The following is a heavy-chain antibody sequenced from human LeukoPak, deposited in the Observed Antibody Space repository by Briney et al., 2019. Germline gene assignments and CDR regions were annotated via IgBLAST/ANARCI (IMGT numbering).Heavy chain of an antibody. CDR1: GFTFSSYS. CDR2: ISSSSSYI. J-gene: IGHJ4*02. CDR3: ARDWDYDILTGLYKEGGFDY. Sequence: PGGSLRLSCAASGFTFSSYSMNWVRQAPGKGLEWVPSISSSSSYIYYADSVKGRFTISRDNAKNSLYLQMNSLRAEDTAVYYCARDWDYDILTGLYKEGGFDYWGQGTLVTVSS. D-gene: IGHD3-9*01. V-gene: IGHV3-21*01.